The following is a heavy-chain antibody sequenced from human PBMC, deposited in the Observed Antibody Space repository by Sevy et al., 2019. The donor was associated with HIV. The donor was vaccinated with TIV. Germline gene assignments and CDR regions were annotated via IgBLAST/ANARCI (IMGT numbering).Heavy chain of an antibody. D-gene: IGHD2-21*01. V-gene: IGHV3-9*01. CDR2: VSWNSRYI. J-gene: IGHJ6*02. Sequence: GGSLRLSCAASGFPFNDHAMHWVRQVPGKGLEWVSGVSWNSRYIGYADSVKGRFTISRDNARPFLYLEMNSLSPEDTALYYCAKDINRGCDGVNCYSYYYYFYGLDVWGQGTTVTVSS. CDR1: GFPFNDHA. CDR3: AKDINRGCDGVNCYSYYYYFYGLDV.